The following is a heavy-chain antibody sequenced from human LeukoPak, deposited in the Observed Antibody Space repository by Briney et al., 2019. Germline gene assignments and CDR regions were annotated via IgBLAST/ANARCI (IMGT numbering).Heavy chain of an antibody. V-gene: IGHV3-30-3*01. CDR3: ARDYDSSAGVAFDI. Sequence: GGSLRLSCAASGFTFSSYAMHWVRQAPGKGLEWVAVISYDGSNKYYADSVKGRLTISRDNSKNTLYLQMNSLRAEDTAVYYCARDYDSSAGVAFDIWGQGTMVTVSS. CDR2: ISYDGSNK. D-gene: IGHD3-22*01. CDR1: GFTFSSYA. J-gene: IGHJ3*02.